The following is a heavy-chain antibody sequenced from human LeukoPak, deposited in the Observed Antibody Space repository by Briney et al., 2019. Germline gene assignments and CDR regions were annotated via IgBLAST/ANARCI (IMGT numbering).Heavy chain of an antibody. D-gene: IGHD5-18*01. Sequence: GGSLRLSCAASGFTFSSYAMSWVRQAPGKGLEWVSAISGSCGGTYYADSVKGRFTISRDNSKNTLYLQMNSLRAEDTAVCYCASAYSYGLGDLFDYWGQGTLVTVSS. CDR3: ASAYSYGLGDLFDY. V-gene: IGHV3-23*01. CDR1: GFTFSSYA. J-gene: IGHJ4*02. CDR2: ISGSCGGT.